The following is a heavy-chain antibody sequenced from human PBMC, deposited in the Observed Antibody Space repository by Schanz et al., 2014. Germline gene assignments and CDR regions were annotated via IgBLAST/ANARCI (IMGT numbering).Heavy chain of an antibody. CDR1: GITFSSYA. Sequence: EVQLVESGGGLAQPGGSLRLSCAASGITFSSYAMTWVRQAPGKGLEWVSGINWNGGSTGYADSVKGRFTISRDNGKKSLYRQINSVRAEDTAVYFWPRDYESDWSSPRHDAFDVWGQGTVVTVSS. V-gene: IGHV3-20*04. CDR2: INWNGGST. J-gene: IGHJ3*01. D-gene: IGHD3-9*01. CDR3: PRDYESDWSSPRHDAFDV.